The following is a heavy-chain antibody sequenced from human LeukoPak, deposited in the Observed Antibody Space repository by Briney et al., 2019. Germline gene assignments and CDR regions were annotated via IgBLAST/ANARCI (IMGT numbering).Heavy chain of an antibody. V-gene: IGHV4-38-2*02. Sequence: TASETLSLTCTVSGYSISSGYYWGWIRQPPGKGLEWIGSIYHSGSTYYNPSLKSRVTISVDTSKNQFSLRLSSVTAADTAVYYCARREDYTHGYFDYWGQGTLVTVSS. J-gene: IGHJ4*02. CDR2: IYHSGST. CDR3: ARREDYTHGYFDY. D-gene: IGHD2-2*02. CDR1: GYSISSGYY.